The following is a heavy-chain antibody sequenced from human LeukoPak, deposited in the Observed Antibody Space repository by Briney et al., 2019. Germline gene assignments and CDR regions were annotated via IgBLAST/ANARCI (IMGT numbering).Heavy chain of an antibody. CDR2: IYSGGST. CDR3: AGGDYYDSSGYQSCFDY. D-gene: IGHD3-22*01. J-gene: IGHJ4*02. CDR1: GFTVSTNY. V-gene: IGHV3-66*01. Sequence: GRSLRLSCAASGFTVSTNYMNWVRQAPGKGLEWISLIYSGGSTYYADSVKGRFTISRDNSKNTLYLQMNSLRAEDTAVYYCAGGDYYDSSGYQSCFDYWGQGTLVTVSS.